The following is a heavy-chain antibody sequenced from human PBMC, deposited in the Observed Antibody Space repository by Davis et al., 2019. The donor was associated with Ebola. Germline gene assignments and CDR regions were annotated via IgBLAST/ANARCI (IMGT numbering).Heavy chain of an antibody. CDR2: IYYSGST. Sequence: PSETLSLTCTVSGGSISSYYWSWIRQPPGKGLEWIGYIYYSGSTNYNPSLKSRVTISVDTSKNQFSLKLSSVTAADTAVYYCARVRTVPPYYYGMDVWGQGTTVTVSS. CDR1: GGSISSYY. D-gene: IGHD2-2*01. J-gene: IGHJ6*02. CDR3: ARVRTVPPYYYGMDV. V-gene: IGHV4-59*08.